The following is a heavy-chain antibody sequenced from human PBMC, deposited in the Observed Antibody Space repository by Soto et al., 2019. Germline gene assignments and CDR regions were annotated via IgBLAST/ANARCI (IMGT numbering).Heavy chain of an antibody. V-gene: IGHV3-30*18. J-gene: IGHJ4*02. CDR3: AKEVRTRGATGLDY. CDR2: ISYEGSDK. CDR1: GCTFSLYG. Sequence: QVQLVESGGGVVQPGKSLRLSCAASGCTFSLYGMHWVRRAPDKGLEWVAVISYEGSDKYYAASVKGRFTISRDNSKNTRYLHMDSLRPDDTAVYYCAKEVRTRGATGLDYWGQGTLVTVSS. D-gene: IGHD6-13*01.